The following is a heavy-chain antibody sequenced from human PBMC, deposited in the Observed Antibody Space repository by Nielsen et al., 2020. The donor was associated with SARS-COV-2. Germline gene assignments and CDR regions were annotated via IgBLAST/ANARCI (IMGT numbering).Heavy chain of an antibody. V-gene: IGHV1-2*06. D-gene: IGHD5-12*01. CDR1: GYTFTGHY. J-gene: IGHJ5*02. CDR2: INPNSGGT. Sequence: SVTVSCKASGYTFTGHYMHWVRHAPGQGLEWMGRINPNSGGTNYAQKFQGRVTMTRDTSISTAYMELSRLRSDDTAVYYCARDPDGWLPREGWFDPWGQGTLVTVSS. CDR3: ARDPDGWLPREGWFDP.